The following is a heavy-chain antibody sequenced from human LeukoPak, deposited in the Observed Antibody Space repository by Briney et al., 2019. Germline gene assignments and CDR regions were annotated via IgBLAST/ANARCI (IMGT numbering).Heavy chain of an antibody. CDR1: GYTFTGYY. CDR2: INPNSGGT. D-gene: IGHD1-1*01. V-gene: IGHV1-2*02. Sequence: ASVKVSCKASGYTFTGYYMHWVRQAPGQGLEWMGWINPNSGGTNYAQKFQGRVTMTRDTSISTAYMELSRLRSGDTAVYYCARGPRTTGTYYYYYYMDVWGKGTTVTVSS. J-gene: IGHJ6*03. CDR3: ARGPRTTGTYYYYYYMDV.